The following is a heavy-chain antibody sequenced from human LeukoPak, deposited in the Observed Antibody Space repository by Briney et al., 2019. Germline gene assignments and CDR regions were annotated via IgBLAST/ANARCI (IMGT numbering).Heavy chain of an antibody. CDR2: ISYDGSNK. Sequence: GGSLRLSCAASGFTFSSYGMHWVRQAPGKGLEGVAVISYDGSNKYYVDSVKGRFTISRDNSKNTLYLQMNSLRAEDTAVYYCAKDAAIAVAGTWWYYFDYWGQGTLVTVSS. J-gene: IGHJ4*02. CDR3: AKDAAIAVAGTWWYYFDY. CDR1: GFTFSSYG. D-gene: IGHD6-19*01. V-gene: IGHV3-30*18.